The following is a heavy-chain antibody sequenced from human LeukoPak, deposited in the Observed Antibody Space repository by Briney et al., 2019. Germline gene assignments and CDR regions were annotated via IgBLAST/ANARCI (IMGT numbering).Heavy chain of an antibody. J-gene: IGHJ6*03. CDR1: GGSFSGYY. CDR2: INHSGST. Sequence: PSETLSLTCAVYGGSFSGYYWSWIRQPPGKGLEWIGEINHSGSTNYNPSLKSRVTISVDTSKNQFSLKLSSVTAADTAVYYCARSSLYDFWSGYYYSGGYCYYMDVWGKGTTVTVSS. D-gene: IGHD3-3*01. V-gene: IGHV4-34*01. CDR3: ARSSLYDFWSGYYYSGGYCYYMDV.